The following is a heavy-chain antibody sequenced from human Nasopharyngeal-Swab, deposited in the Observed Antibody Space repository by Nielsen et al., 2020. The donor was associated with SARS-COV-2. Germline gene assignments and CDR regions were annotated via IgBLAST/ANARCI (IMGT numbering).Heavy chain of an antibody. Sequence: ASVKVSCKASGYTFTDYYMHWVRQAPGQGLEWMGRINPNSGDTDYTQKFQGRVTVTRDTSINTVYMELSSLRPDDTAVYYCVRDDGDVPGITGSGPPGGFWGQGTLVTVSS. CDR1: GYTFTDYY. J-gene: IGHJ4*02. CDR2: INPNSGDT. V-gene: IGHV1-2*06. D-gene: IGHD6-13*01. CDR3: VRDDGDVPGITGSGPPGGF.